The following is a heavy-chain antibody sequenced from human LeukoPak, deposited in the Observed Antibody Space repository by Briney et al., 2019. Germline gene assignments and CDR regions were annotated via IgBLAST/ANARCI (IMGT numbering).Heavy chain of an antibody. V-gene: IGHV1-2*02. CDR2: INPNSGGT. D-gene: IGHD1-26*01. CDR1: VYTFTDYY. CDR3: ARDVVGGWFDP. J-gene: IGHJ5*02. Sequence: ASVNVTCKSSVYTFTDYYMHWVRQAPGQGLEWMGWINPNSGGTNYAQKFQGRVTMTRDTSISTAYMELSRLRSDDTAVYYCARDVVGGWFDPWGQGTLVTVSS.